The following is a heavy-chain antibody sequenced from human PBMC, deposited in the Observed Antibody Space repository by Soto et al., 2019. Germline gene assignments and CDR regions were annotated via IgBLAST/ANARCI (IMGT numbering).Heavy chain of an antibody. Sequence: GGSLRLSCAASGFTFSNYAMHWVRQAPGKGLEWVAVISYDGNYVDYADSVKGRFTISRDNSKNTLNLQMNSLRAEDTAVYYCARRSSSWYFDYWGQGTLVTVSS. V-gene: IGHV3-30-3*01. CDR2: ISYDGNYV. D-gene: IGHD6-13*01. CDR3: ARRSSSWYFDY. J-gene: IGHJ4*02. CDR1: GFTFSNYA.